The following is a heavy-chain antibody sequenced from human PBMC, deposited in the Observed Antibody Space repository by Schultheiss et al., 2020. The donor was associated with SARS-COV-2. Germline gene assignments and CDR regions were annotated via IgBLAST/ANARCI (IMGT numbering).Heavy chain of an antibody. CDR1: GGSISSYY. CDR2: IYYSGST. J-gene: IGHJ6*02. D-gene: IGHD3-3*01. Sequence: SQTLSLTCTVSGGSISSYYWSWIRQHPGKGLEWIGYIYYSGSTYYNPSLKSRVTISVDTSKNQFSLKLSSVTAADTAVYYCARLSPYYDFWSGYQGPYYYGMDVWGQGTTVTVSS. V-gene: IGHV4-59*08. CDR3: ARLSPYYDFWSGYQGPYYYGMDV.